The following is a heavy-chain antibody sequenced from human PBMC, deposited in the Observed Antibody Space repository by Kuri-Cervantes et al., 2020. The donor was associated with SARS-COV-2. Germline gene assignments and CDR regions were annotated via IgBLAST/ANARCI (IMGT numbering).Heavy chain of an antibody. D-gene: IGHD1-26*01. CDR2: IRRKAYGATK. J-gene: IGHJ4*02. CDR1: GFVFGVYA. Sequence: GGSLRLSCTASGFVFGVYAMIWFRQAPEKGLEWVGFIRRKAYGATKKYAASVKGRLTISRDDSKSIAYLQMDSLKTYDTAVYYCTRNASGSYFADYWGQGTLVTVSS. CDR3: TRNASGSYFADY. V-gene: IGHV3-49*03.